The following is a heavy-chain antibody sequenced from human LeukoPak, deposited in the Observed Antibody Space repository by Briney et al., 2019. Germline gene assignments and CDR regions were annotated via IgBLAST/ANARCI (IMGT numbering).Heavy chain of an antibody. CDR2: INWNGGST. CDR1: GFTFDDYG. J-gene: IGHJ6*03. Sequence: GGSLRLSCAASGFTFDDYGMSWVRQAPGKGLEWVSGINWNGGSTGYADSVKGRFTISRDNAKNSLYLQMNSPRAEDTAVYYCARVGTSSNYYYYMDVWGKGTTVTVSS. V-gene: IGHV3-20*04. CDR3: ARVGTSSNYYYYMDV. D-gene: IGHD1-1*01.